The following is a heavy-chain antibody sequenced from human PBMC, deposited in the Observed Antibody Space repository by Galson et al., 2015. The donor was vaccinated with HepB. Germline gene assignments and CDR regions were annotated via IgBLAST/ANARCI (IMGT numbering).Heavy chain of an antibody. Sequence: SLRLSCAASGFTFSNYNMNWVRQAPGKGLEWVSSISSSSTYIFYADSVKGRFTISRYNAKNSLYLQLNSLRAEDTAVYYCARVYYFDSSAYSLWGQGTLVTVSS. CDR2: ISSSSTYI. D-gene: IGHD3-22*01. V-gene: IGHV3-21*01. CDR1: GFTFSNYN. J-gene: IGHJ4*02. CDR3: ARVYYFDSSAYSL.